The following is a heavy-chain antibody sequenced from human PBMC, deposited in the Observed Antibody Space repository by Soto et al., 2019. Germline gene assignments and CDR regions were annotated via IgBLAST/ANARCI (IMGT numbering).Heavy chain of an antibody. Sequence: EASVKVSCKASGYTFTGYYIHWVRQAPGQGLEWMGWINPNNGDTNYAQKFQGRVTMTRDTSTSTAHMDLSSLTFDDTAVYYCARHSGYDYVFDYWGQGTLVTVSS. CDR2: INPNNGDT. CDR3: ARHSGYDYVFDY. V-gene: IGHV1-2*02. D-gene: IGHD5-12*01. J-gene: IGHJ4*02. CDR1: GYTFTGYY.